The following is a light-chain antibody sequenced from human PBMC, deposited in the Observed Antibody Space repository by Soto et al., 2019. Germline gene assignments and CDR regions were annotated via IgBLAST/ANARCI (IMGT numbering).Light chain of an antibody. J-gene: IGKJ1*01. V-gene: IGKV3-11*01. CDR1: QSVSSY. CDR2: DAS. Sequence: EIVLTQSPATLSLSPGESATLSCRXSQSVSSYLAWYQQKPGQAPRLLVYDASNRATGIPARFSGSGSGTDFTLTISSLEPEDFAVYYCGQFVSAPPRTFGQGTKVDIK. CDR3: GQFVSAPPRT.